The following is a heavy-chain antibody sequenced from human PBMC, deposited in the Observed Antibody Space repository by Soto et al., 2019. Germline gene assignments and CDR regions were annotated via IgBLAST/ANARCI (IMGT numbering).Heavy chain of an antibody. CDR1: GFTFSSYA. Sequence: GSLRLSCAASGFTFSSYAMSWVRQAPGKGLEWIGEINHSGSTNYNPSLKSRFTISVDTSKNQFSLKLSSVTAADTAVYYCARGGGGDKGAFDIWGQGTMVTVSS. V-gene: IGHV4-34*01. J-gene: IGHJ3*02. CDR3: ARGGGGDKGAFDI. D-gene: IGHD4-17*01. CDR2: INHSGST.